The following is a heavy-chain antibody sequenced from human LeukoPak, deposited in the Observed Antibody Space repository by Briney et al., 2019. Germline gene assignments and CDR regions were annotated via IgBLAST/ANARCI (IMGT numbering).Heavy chain of an antibody. V-gene: IGHV3-23*01. J-gene: IGHJ6*02. CDR2: ISGSGGST. CDR1: GFTFSSYA. D-gene: IGHD4-17*01. CDR3: AKDLGSTVTILFPKRALDV. Sequence: GGSLRLSCAASGFTFSSYAMSWVRQAPGKGLEWVSAISGSGGSTYYADSVKGRFTISRDNSKNTLYLQMNSLRAEDTAVYYCAKDLGSTVTILFPKRALDVWGQGTTVTVSS.